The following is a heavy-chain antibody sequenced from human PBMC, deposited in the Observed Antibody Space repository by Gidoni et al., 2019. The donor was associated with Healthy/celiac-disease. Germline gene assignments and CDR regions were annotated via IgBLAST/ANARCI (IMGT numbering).Heavy chain of an antibody. D-gene: IGHD1-26*01. V-gene: IGHV1-18*04. Sequence: GAEVQKPGASVKVSCKASGYTFTNYGINWVRQAPGQGLEWMGWIRAYNGYTNSAQKLQGRVTMTADTSTRTSYMERTSLRADDTAVYSCARGGTGSLTQDFWGQGTLVTVSA. J-gene: IGHJ4*02. CDR1: GYTFTNYG. CDR2: IRAYNGYT. CDR3: ARGGTGSLTQDF.